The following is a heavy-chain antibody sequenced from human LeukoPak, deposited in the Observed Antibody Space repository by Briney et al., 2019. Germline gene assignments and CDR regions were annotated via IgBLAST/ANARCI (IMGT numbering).Heavy chain of an antibody. CDR3: VREGNEVLSKNFDF. CDR2: INPHSGVT. V-gene: IGHV1-2*02. Sequence: ASVKVSCKASGFTFTDYYIHWVRQAPGQGLGWMAYINPHSGVTSSPQKFQGRVTMTTDTSISAVYMELSSLISDDTAMYYCVREGNEVLSKNFDFWGQGTLVTVSS. J-gene: IGHJ4*02. CDR1: GFTFTDYY. D-gene: IGHD1-1*01.